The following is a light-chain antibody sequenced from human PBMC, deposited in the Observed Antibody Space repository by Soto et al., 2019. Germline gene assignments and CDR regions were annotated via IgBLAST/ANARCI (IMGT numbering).Light chain of an antibody. Sequence: EIVLTQSPGTLSLSPGERATLSCRASPSVRSIYLAWYQQKPGQAPRLLIYGASSRATGIPDRFSGSGSGTDFTLTISRLEPEDFAVYYCQQYGNSPETFGQGTKLEIK. CDR1: PSVRSIY. CDR2: GAS. J-gene: IGKJ2*01. CDR3: QQYGNSPET. V-gene: IGKV3-20*01.